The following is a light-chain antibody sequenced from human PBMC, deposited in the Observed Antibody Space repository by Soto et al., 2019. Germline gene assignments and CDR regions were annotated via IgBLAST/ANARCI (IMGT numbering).Light chain of an antibody. Sequence: TQSPATLSVAPGERVTFSCRASQGVSRKLAWYQHKPGQAPRLLIYAASTLQGGVPSRFSGSGSGTDFSLTISSLQPEDFATYYCQQLDSYPITFGQGTRLEIK. J-gene: IGKJ5*01. CDR3: QQLDSYPIT. CDR2: AAS. V-gene: IGKV1-9*01. CDR1: QGVSRK.